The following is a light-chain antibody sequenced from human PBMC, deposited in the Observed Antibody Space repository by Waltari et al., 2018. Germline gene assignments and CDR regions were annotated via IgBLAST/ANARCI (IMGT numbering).Light chain of an antibody. CDR2: EVI. J-gene: IGLJ1*01. CDR1: NSDVGNYNL. CDR3: CSYAGSGTYV. V-gene: IGLV2-23*02. Sequence: QSALTQPASVSGTPGQSITISCTGTNSDVGNYNLVSWYQHHPGEAPKLMICEVIKRPSGGANRFSGAKSGNTASLTISGLQAEDEADYYCCSYAGSGTYVFGTGTKVTVL.